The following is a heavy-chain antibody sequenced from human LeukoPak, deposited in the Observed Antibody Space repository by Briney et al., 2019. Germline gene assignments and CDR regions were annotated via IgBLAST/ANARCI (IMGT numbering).Heavy chain of an antibody. CDR2: ISGSGGST. D-gene: IGHD6-19*01. Sequence: GGSLRLSCAASGFTFSSYAMSWVRQAPGKGLEWVSAISGSGGSTYYADSVKGRFTISRDNSKNTLYLQMNSLRAEDTAVYYCANIPIMYSSGWYSTEYYFDYWGXXTXVXXXS. J-gene: IGHJ4*01. V-gene: IGHV3-23*01. CDR3: ANIPIMYSSGWYSTEYYFDY. CDR1: GFTFSSYA.